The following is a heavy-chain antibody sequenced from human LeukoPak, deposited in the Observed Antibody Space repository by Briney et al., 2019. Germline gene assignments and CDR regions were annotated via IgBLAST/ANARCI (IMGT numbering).Heavy chain of an antibody. V-gene: IGHV1-69*05. J-gene: IGHJ6*03. CDR2: IIPIFGTA. D-gene: IGHD6-6*01. Sequence: ASVKVSCKASGYTFTGYYMHWVRQAPGQGLEWMGGIIPIFGTANYAQKFQGRVTITTDESTSTAYMELSSLRSEDTAVYYCARDLSIAAPQDYYYYMDVWGKGTTVTVSS. CDR1: GYTFTGYY. CDR3: ARDLSIAAPQDYYYYMDV.